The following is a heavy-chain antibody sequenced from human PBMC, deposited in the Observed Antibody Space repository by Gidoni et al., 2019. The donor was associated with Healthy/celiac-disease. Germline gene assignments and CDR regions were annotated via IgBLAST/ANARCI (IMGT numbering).Heavy chain of an antibody. CDR3: ARPYCSGGSCQYYFDY. CDR1: GVTFSSYA. V-gene: IGHV1-69*12. CDR2: IIPIFGTA. D-gene: IGHD2-15*01. Sequence: HVQLVQSGAEVKKPGSSVKVSCKASGVTFSSYAISWVRQAPGQGLEWMGGIIPIFGTANYAQKFQGRVTITADESTSTAYMELSSLRSEDTAVYYCARPYCSGGSCQYYFDYWGQGTLVTVSS. J-gene: IGHJ4*02.